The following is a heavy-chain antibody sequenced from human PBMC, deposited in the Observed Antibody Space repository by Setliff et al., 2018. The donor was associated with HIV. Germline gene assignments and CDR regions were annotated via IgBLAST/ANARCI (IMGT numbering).Heavy chain of an antibody. CDR1: GFTFSSYW. Sequence: GGSLRLSCAASGFTFSSYWMHWVRQVPGKGLVWVSRIKSKTDGGTTDYAAPVKGRFTISRDDSKNTLYLQMNSLKTEDTAVYYCTTGTRLVDWGQGALVTVSS. V-gene: IGHV3-15*07. CDR2: IKSKTDGGTT. J-gene: IGHJ4*02. D-gene: IGHD2-21*01. CDR3: TTGTRLVD.